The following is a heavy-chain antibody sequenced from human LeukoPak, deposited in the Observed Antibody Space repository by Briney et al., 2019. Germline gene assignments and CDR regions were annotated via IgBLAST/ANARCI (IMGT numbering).Heavy chain of an antibody. Sequence: GGSLRLSCAASGFTFSTYTMNWVRQAPGKGLEWVSSISKTSDYIYYVDSVRGRFTISRDNAKNSLTLQMNNLRAEDMAVYYCAKCVRIDWLPIDFWGQGTLVTVSS. CDR2: ISKTSDYI. J-gene: IGHJ4*02. CDR3: AKCVRIDWLPIDF. CDR1: GFTFSTYT. D-gene: IGHD3-9*01. V-gene: IGHV3-21*01.